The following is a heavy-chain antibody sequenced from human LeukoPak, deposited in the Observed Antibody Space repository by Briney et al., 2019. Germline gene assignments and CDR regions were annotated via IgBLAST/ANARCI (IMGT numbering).Heavy chain of an antibody. V-gene: IGHV3-23*01. J-gene: IGHJ5*02. CDR3: AKDFSVGVTMIRGPFDP. D-gene: IGHD3-10*01. Sequence: GGSLRPSCAASGFTFSSYAMSWVRQAPGKGLEWVSAISGSGGSTYYADSVKGRFTISRDNSKNTLYLQVNSLRAEDTAVYYCAKDFSVGVTMIRGPFDPWGQGTLVTVSS. CDR2: ISGSGGST. CDR1: GFTFSSYA.